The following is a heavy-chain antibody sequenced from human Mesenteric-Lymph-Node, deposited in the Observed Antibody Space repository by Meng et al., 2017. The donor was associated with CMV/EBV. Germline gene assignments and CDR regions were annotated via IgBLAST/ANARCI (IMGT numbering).Heavy chain of an antibody. J-gene: IGHJ6*02. CDR1: GHTFTSYG. Sequence: ASVKVSCKASGHTFTSYGISWVRQAPGQGLEWMGWISAYNGNTNYAQKLQGRATMTTDTSTSTAYMELSSLRSEDTAVYYCARPTYYFYGMDVWGQGTTVTVSS. V-gene: IGHV1-18*01. CDR3: ARPTYYFYGMDV. CDR2: ISAYNGNT.